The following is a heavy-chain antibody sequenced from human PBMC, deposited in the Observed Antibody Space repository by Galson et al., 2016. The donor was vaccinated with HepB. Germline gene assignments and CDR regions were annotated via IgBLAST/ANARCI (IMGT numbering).Heavy chain of an antibody. CDR1: GFTFSSYA. V-gene: IGHV3-23*01. CDR3: AKDLGFLEWLFFDSYYYYGMGV. Sequence: SLRLSCAASGFTFSSYAMSWVRQAPGKGLEWVSAISGSGGSTYYADSVKVRFTISRDNSKNTLYLQMNSRRAEDTAVYYCAKDLGFLEWLFFDSYYYYGMGVWGQGTTVTVSS. CDR2: ISGSGGST. J-gene: IGHJ6*02. D-gene: IGHD3-3*01.